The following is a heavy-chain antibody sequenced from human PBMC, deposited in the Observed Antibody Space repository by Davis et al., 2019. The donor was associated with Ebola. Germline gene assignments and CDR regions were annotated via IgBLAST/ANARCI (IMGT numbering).Heavy chain of an antibody. J-gene: IGHJ6*04. CDR2: IYPDDSET. V-gene: IGHV5-51*01. CDR3: ARQGPVTSDGYSYYAMDV. CDR1: GYTFSKSW. Sequence: GESLKISCKGSGYTFSKSWIVWVRQLSGKGLEWMGAIYPDDSETTYSPSFQGQVTISADKSISTAYLQWSGLKASDTAMYYCARQGPVTSDGYSYYAMDVWGTGTTVTVSS. D-gene: IGHD4-11*01.